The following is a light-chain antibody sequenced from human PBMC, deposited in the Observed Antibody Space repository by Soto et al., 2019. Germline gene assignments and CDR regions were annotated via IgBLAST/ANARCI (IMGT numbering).Light chain of an antibody. J-gene: IGLJ1*01. CDR1: SSDVGGYNY. Sequence: SGLTQPASVSGSPGQSITMSCTGTSSDVGGYNYVSWYQQHPGKAPKLMIYEVSNRPSGVSNRFSGSKSGNTASLTISGLQAEDEADYYCSSYTSSSTDVFGTGTKVTVL. CDR2: EVS. V-gene: IGLV2-14*01. CDR3: SSYTSSSTDV.